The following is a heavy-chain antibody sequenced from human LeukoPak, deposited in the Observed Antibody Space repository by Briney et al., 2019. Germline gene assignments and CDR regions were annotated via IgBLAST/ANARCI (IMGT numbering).Heavy chain of an antibody. CDR2: ISTNTGNR. V-gene: IGHV1-18*04. CDR1: GYTFTGYY. J-gene: IGHJ4*02. CDR3: ARNSGSYRGSVDY. D-gene: IGHD1-26*01. Sequence: ASVKVSCKASGYTFTGYYMHWVRQAPGQGLEWMGWISTNTGNRNYAQKLQGRVTLTTDTSTSTAYMELRSLRSDDTAMYYCARNSGSYRGSVDYWGQGTLVTVSS.